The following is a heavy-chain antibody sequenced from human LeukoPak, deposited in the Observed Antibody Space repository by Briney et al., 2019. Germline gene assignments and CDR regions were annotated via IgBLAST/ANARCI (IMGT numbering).Heavy chain of an antibody. CDR2: ISGSGGRT. CDR3: ARRGYHDSSGYDY. CDR1: GFTFSSYA. Sequence: GGSLRLSCAASGFTFSSYAMSWVRQAPGKGLEWVSSISGSGGRTYYADSVKGRFTISRDNSKNTLYLQMNSLRAEDTAIYYCARRGYHDSSGYDYWGQGTLVTVSS. D-gene: IGHD3-22*01. J-gene: IGHJ4*02. V-gene: IGHV3-23*01.